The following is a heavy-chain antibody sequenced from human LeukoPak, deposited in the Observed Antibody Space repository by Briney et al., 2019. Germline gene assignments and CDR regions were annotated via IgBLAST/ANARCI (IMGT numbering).Heavy chain of an antibody. CDR2: IWYDGSNK. J-gene: IGHJ4*02. D-gene: IGHD6-13*01. Sequence: GGSRRLSCAASGFTFSSYGMHWVRQAPGKGLEGVAVIWYDGSNKYYADSVKGRFTISRDNSKNTLYLQMNSLRAEDTAVYYCASHEGGAAAGIVGFDYWGQGPLVTVSS. CDR1: GFTFSSYG. CDR3: ASHEGGAAAGIVGFDY. V-gene: IGHV3-33*01.